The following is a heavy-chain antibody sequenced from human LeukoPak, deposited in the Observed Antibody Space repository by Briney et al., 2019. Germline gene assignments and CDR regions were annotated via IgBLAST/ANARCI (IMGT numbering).Heavy chain of an antibody. CDR1: GYTFTGYY. CDR2: INPNSGGT. Sequence: ASVKVSCKASGYTFTGYYMHWVRQAPGQGLEWMGWINPNSGGTNYAQKFQGRVTMTRDTSISTTYMELSRLRSDDTAVYYCARGFLGSGYSYVGNWFDPWGQGTLVTVSS. D-gene: IGHD5-18*01. V-gene: IGHV1-2*02. J-gene: IGHJ5*02. CDR3: ARGFLGSGYSYVGNWFDP.